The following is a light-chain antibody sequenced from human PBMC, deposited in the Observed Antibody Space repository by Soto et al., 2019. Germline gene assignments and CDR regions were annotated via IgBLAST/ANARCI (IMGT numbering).Light chain of an antibody. V-gene: IGKV1-5*03. CDR2: ATS. CDR1: QTLNDW. CDR3: QQYKYYWT. Sequence: DIQMTQSPSTLSASVGDRVTITCRASQTLNDWLAWYQHKPGQGPKPLIYATSKLETGVPPRFSGSGSGTEFTLTSNVQQPDYAATYFCQQYKYYWTFGQGTKVEVK. J-gene: IGKJ1*01.